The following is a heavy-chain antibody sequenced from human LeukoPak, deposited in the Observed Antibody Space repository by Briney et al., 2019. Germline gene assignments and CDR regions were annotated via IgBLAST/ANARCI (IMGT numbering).Heavy chain of an antibody. J-gene: IGHJ4*02. CDR2: IYYSGST. V-gene: IGHV4-39*01. CDR1: GGSISSSSYY. D-gene: IGHD2-2*01. Sequence: PSETLSLTCTVSGGSISSSSYYWGWIRQPPGKGLEWIGSIYYSGSTYYNPSLKSRVTISVDTSKNQFSLKLSSVTAAGTAVYYCARRTRYCSSTSCLDYWGQGTLVTVSS. CDR3: ARRTRYCSSTSCLDY.